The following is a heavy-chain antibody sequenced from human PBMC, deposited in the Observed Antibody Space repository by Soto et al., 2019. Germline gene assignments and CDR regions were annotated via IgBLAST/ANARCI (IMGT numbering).Heavy chain of an antibody. CDR3: ARPRREWVPSDAFDI. D-gene: IGHD3-3*01. V-gene: IGHV3-48*02. CDR2: ISTSSTTI. Sequence: GGSLRLSCAASGFTLSRYSMNWVRQAPGKGLEWVSYISTSSTTIYYADSVRGRFTISRDNAKNSLYLQMNNLRDEDTAVYYCARPRREWVPSDAFDIWGQGTLVTVSS. J-gene: IGHJ3*02. CDR1: GFTLSRYS.